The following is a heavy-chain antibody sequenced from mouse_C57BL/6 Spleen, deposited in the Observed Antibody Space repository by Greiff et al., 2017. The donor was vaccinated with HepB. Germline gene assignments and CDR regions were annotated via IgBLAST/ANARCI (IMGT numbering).Heavy chain of an antibody. D-gene: IGHD2-2*01. Sequence: QVQLQQPGTELVKPGASVKLSCKASGYTFTSYWMHWVKQRPGQGLEWIGNINPSNGGTNYNEKFKSKATLAVDKSSSTAYMQLSSLTSEDSAVYYRARSDGYDGIDAMDYWGQGTSVTVSS. CDR3: ARSDGYDGIDAMDY. J-gene: IGHJ4*01. CDR1: GYTFTSYW. CDR2: INPSNGGT. V-gene: IGHV1-53*01.